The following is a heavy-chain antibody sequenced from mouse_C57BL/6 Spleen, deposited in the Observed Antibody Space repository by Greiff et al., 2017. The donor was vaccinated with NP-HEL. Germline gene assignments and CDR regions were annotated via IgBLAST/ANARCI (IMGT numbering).Heavy chain of an antibody. D-gene: IGHD4-1*01. CDR1: GYTFTDYE. CDR3: TRLWLGRGNYFDY. J-gene: IGHJ2*01. V-gene: IGHV1-15*01. CDR2: IDPETGGT. Sequence: QVQLQQSGAELVRPGASVTLSCKASGYTFTDYEMHWVKQTPVHGLEWIGAIDPETGGTAYNQKFKGKAILTADKSSSTAYMELRSLTSEDSAVYYCTRLWLGRGNYFDYWGQGTTLTVSS.